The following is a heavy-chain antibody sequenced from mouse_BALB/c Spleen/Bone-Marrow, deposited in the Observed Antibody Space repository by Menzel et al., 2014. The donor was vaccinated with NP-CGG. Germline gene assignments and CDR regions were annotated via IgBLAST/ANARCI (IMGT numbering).Heavy chain of an antibody. CDR3: ARSDY. CDR2: IDPASGYT. Sequence: DVKLQESGAELVKPGASVKLSCTASGFNIKDTYMHWVKQRPEQGLEWIGRIDPASGYTKYDPKFQGKATITADTSSNTAYLQLSSLTSEDTAVYYCARSDYWGQGTTLTVSS. J-gene: IGHJ2*01. V-gene: IGHV14-3*02. CDR1: GFNIKDTY.